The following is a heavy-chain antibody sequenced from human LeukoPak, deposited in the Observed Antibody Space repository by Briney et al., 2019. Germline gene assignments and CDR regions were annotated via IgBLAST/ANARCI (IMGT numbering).Heavy chain of an antibody. J-gene: IGHJ4*02. CDR3: TRLLEKVNLAEGNEGLFDS. D-gene: IGHD2-21*02. CDR1: GLTFSSYP. CDR2: ISGGGGST. V-gene: IGHV3-23*01. Sequence: GGSLRLSCAASGLTFSSYPMTWVRQAPGKGLEWVSAISGGGGSTHYADSVKGRFTISRDNSKNTLYLQMNSLRAEDTAVYYCTRLLEKVNLAEGNEGLFDSWGQGTLVTVSS.